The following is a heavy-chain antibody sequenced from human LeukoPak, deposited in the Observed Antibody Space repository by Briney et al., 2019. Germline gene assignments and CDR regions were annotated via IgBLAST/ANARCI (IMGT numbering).Heavy chain of an antibody. D-gene: IGHD3-22*01. CDR1: GGSISSYY. CDR3: ARGPGYYYDSSGYYWSIYAFDI. V-gene: IGHV4-59*01. Sequence: SETLSLTCTVSGGSISSYYWSWIRQSPGKELEWIGYIHYSGSTNYNPSLKSRVTISIDTSKNQFSLKLSSVTAADTAVYYCARGPGYYYDSSGYYWSIYAFDIWGQGTMVTVSS. J-gene: IGHJ3*02. CDR2: IHYSGST.